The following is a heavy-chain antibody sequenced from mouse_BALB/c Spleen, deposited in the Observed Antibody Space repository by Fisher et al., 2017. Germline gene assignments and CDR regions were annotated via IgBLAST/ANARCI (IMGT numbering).Heavy chain of an antibody. Sequence: KFKGKATLTADKSSSTAYMQLSSLTSEDSAVYFCARGDYGSSFYAMDYWGQGTSVTVSS. D-gene: IGHD1-1*01. CDR3: ARGDYGSSFYAMDY. J-gene: IGHJ4*01. V-gene: IGHV1-80*01.